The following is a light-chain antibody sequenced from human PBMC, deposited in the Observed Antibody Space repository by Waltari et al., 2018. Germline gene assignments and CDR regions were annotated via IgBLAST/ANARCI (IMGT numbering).Light chain of an antibody. CDR1: QGILDGSNNRNS. V-gene: IGKV4-1*01. CDR3: QQYYRVPLT. CDR2: WAS. J-gene: IGKJ4*01. Sequence: DIVMTQSPDSLAVSLGERATINCKSSQGILDGSNNRNSLAWYQQKPGQYPNLLIYWASTRESWVPDRFSGSGSGTDFSLTISSLQAEDVAVYYCQQYYRVPLTFGGGTKIEIK.